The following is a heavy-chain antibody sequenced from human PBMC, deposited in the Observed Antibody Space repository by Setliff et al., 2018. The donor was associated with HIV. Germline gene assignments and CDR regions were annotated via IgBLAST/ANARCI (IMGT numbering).Heavy chain of an antibody. Sequence: SETLSLTCAVSGYSISTNEWWGWIRQPPGKGLAWIGYISNSGTIYYDPSLNSRVTLSADTSKNQLSLKLTSVTAEDTGVYYCARTVPHSAAQDAFDIWGQGTVVTVSS. CDR3: ARTVPHSAAQDAFDI. CDR1: GYSISTNEW. CDR2: ISNSGTI. J-gene: IGHJ3*02. D-gene: IGHD4-4*01. V-gene: IGHV4-28*05.